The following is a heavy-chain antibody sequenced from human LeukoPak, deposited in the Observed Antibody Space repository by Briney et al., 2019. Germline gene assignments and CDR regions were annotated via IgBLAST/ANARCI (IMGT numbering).Heavy chain of an antibody. Sequence: GGSLRLSCAASGFTFSSYTMNWVRQAPGKGLEWVSSISSSSSYIYYADSVKGRFTISRDNAKNSLYLQMNSLRAEDTAVYYCARVSIGWYSFDYWGQGTLVTVSS. V-gene: IGHV3-21*01. J-gene: IGHJ4*02. CDR3: ARVSIGWYSFDY. CDR2: ISSSSSYI. CDR1: GFTFSSYT. D-gene: IGHD6-19*01.